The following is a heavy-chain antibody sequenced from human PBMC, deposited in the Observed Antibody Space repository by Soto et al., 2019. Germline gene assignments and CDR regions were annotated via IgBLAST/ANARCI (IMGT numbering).Heavy chain of an antibody. CDR2: IWYDGSNK. D-gene: IGHD2-15*01. J-gene: IGHJ1*01. CDR1: GFTVSSYG. Sequence: QVQLVESGGGVVQPGRSLRLSCAASGFTVSSYGMHWVRQAPGKGLEWVAVIWYDGSNKYYADSVKGRFTISRDNSKNTLYLQMNSLRAEDTAVYYCARDRGVAYFQHWGQGTLVTVSS. V-gene: IGHV3-33*01. CDR3: ARDRGVAYFQH.